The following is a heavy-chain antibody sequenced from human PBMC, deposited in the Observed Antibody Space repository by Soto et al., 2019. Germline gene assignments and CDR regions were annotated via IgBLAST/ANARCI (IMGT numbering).Heavy chain of an antibody. CDR3: ARGWELLVRGAFDI. D-gene: IGHD1-26*01. V-gene: IGHV3-30*03. CDR2: MSYDGSNE. Sequence: QVQLVESGGGVVQPGRALRLSCAASGFTFSNYGMHWVRQAPGKGLEWVAVMSYDGSNEYYADSVKGRFTVFRDNSKDTLYLQMNSLRAEDTAVYYCARGWELLVRGAFDIWGQGTMVTVSS. CDR1: GFTFSNYG. J-gene: IGHJ3*02.